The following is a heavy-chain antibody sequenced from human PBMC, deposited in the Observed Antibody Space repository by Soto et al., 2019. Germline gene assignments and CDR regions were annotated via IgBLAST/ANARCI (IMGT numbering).Heavy chain of an antibody. J-gene: IGHJ4*02. V-gene: IGHV3-23*01. CDR2: ISVSGDSR. CDR3: ATIFRYGDPEY. D-gene: IGHD2-21*02. Sequence: EVQLLESGGGLVQPGGSLRLSCATSGFTFSSYAMSWVRQAPVKGLEWVSGISVSGDSRYDADSVKGRFTISRDNSKSTVNLQLISLRAEDTAVYYCATIFRYGDPEYWGQGVLVTVSS. CDR1: GFTFSSYA.